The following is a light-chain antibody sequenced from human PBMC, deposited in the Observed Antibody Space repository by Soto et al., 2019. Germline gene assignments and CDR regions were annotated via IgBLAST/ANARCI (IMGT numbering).Light chain of an antibody. CDR1: QSVYSSY. J-gene: IGKJ4*01. CDR2: GAS. V-gene: IGKV3-20*01. CDR3: QQYGDSPRT. Sequence: VLTQSPGTLSLSPGERATLSCRASQSVYSSYLAWYQQKPGQAPRLLIYGASTRITGIPDRFSGSGSGTDFTLTISRLEPEDFAVYYCQQYGDSPRTFGGGTKVDIK.